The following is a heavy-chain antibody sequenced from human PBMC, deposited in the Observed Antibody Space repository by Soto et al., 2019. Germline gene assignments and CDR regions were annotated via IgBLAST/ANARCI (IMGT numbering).Heavy chain of an antibody. Sequence: SETLSLTCTVSGGSISSGGFYWNWIRQHPGRGPEWIGFNFYSGGTYYNPSLKSRVTISLDTSKNQFSLKLSSVTAADTAVYYCARLNYYYDSSGDYRTPFDFWGKGILVTVSS. CDR3: ARLNYYYDSSGDYRTPFDF. CDR1: GGSISSGGFY. D-gene: IGHD3-22*01. V-gene: IGHV4-31*03. J-gene: IGHJ4*01. CDR2: NFYSGGT.